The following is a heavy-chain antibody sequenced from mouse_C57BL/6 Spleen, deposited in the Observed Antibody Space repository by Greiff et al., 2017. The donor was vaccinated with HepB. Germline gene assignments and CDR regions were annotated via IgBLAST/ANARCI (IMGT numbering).Heavy chain of an antibody. CDR3: VRHGGYDPGDFDY. J-gene: IGHJ2*01. V-gene: IGHV10-1*01. Sequence: EVKLVESGGGLVQPKGSLKLSCAASGFSFNTYAMNWVRQAPGKGLEWVARIRSKSNNYATYYADSVKDRFTISRDDSESMLYLQMNNLKTEDTAMYYCVRHGGYDPGDFDYWGQGTTLTVSS. CDR2: IRSKSNNYAT. D-gene: IGHD2-2*01. CDR1: GFSFNTYA.